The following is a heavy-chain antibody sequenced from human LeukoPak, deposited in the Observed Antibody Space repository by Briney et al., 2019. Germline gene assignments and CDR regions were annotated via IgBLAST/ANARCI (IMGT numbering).Heavy chain of an antibody. CDR3: ARHYSSWFYDSSGYHRNWFDP. CDR1: GGSISSTSYY. V-gene: IGHV4-39*01. CDR2: IYYSGST. J-gene: IGHJ5*02. Sequence: PSETLSLTCTVSGGSISSTSYYWGWIRQPPGKGLEWIGNIYYSGSTYYNPSLNSRVTISVDTSKNQFSLKLSSVPAADTAVYYCARHYSSWFYDSSGYHRNWFDPWGQGTLVTVSS. D-gene: IGHD3-22*01.